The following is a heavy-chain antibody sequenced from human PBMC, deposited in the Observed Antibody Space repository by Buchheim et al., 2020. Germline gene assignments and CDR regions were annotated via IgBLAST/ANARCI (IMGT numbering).Heavy chain of an antibody. CDR1: GGSLSGYY. V-gene: IGHV4-34*01. CDR3: ASLWAGKITSFRRKSVEATGAEYFQY. D-gene: IGHD1-26*01. CDR2: INHSGST. J-gene: IGHJ1*01. Sequence: QVQLQQWGAGLLKPSETLSLTCGVSGGSLSGYYWSWIRQPPGKELEWIGEINHSGSTNYNPSLKSRVTISLDTPKKQISLNLTSVTAADTAVYFCASLWAGKITSFRRKSVEATGAEYFQYWSQGTL.